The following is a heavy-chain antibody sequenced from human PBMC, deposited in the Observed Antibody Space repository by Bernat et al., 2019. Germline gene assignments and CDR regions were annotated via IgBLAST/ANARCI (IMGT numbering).Heavy chain of an antibody. Sequence: QVQLVESGGGLVQPGRSLRLSCAASGFTFNNYGMHWVRQAPGKGLEWVAVVWAAGSNQYYADSVKGRFTISRDNSRNTLYLQMNSLRAEDTAVYYCARGTSTSAPYMDVWGKGTTVTVSS. J-gene: IGHJ6*03. V-gene: IGHV3-33*01. CDR2: VWAAGSNQ. CDR3: ARGTSTSAPYMDV. CDR1: GFTFNNYG.